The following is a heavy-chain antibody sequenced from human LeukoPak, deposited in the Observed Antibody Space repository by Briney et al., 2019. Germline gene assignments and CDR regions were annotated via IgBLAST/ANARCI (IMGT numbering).Heavy chain of an antibody. V-gene: IGHV3-30*18. J-gene: IGHJ4*02. Sequence: GRSLRLSCAASGFTFSSYGMHWVRQAPGKGLEWVAVISYDGSNKYYADSVKGRFTISRDNSKNTLYLQMNSLRAEDTVVYYCAKDSSSSLYYFDYWGQGTLVTVSS. CDR3: AKDSSSSLYYFDY. CDR1: GFTFSSYG. CDR2: ISYDGSNK. D-gene: IGHD6-13*01.